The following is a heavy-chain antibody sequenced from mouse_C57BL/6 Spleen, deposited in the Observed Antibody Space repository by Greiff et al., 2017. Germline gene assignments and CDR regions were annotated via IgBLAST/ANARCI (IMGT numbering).Heavy chain of an antibody. CDR2: IYPGSGST. CDR3: AREYRYYAMDY. J-gene: IGHJ4*01. V-gene: IGHV1-55*01. Sequence: QVQLQQPGAELVKPGASVKMSCKASGYTFTSYWINWVKQRPGQGLEWIGDIYPGSGSTNYNEKFKSKATLTVDTSSSTAYMQLSSLTSEDSAFYYCAREYRYYAMDYWGQGTSVTVSS. D-gene: IGHD2-10*02. CDR1: GYTFTSYW.